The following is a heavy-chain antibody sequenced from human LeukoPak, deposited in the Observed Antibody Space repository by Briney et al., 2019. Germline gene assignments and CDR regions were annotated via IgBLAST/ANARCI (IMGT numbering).Heavy chain of an antibody. CDR3: STLTSRGLSDS. Sequence: PGGPLRLSCAASGFTFTNAWMNWVRQAPGKGLEWVGRIKSKADGETIDYAAPVKGRFTFSRDDSKNMLYLRMNSLKSEDTAVYYCSTLTSRGLSDSWGQGTLVTVSS. D-gene: IGHD1-20*01. V-gene: IGHV3-15*07. CDR1: GFTFTNAW. CDR2: IKSKADGETI. J-gene: IGHJ4*02.